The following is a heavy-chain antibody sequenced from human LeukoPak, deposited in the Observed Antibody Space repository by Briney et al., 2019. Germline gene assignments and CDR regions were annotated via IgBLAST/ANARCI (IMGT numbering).Heavy chain of an antibody. Sequence: ASVKVSCKASGYTFTYYDINWVQQATGQGLEWMGWLDPSSGNTGYAQNFQGRLTMTRDTSIGTAYMDLSSLRSEDSAVYYCAIRYSSSLDYWGQGTLVTVSS. D-gene: IGHD6-13*01. J-gene: IGHJ4*02. CDR2: LDPSSGNT. CDR3: AIRYSSSLDY. CDR1: GYTFTYYD. V-gene: IGHV1-8*01.